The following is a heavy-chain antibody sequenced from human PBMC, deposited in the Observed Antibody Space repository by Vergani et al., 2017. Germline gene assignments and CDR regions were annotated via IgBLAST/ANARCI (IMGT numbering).Heavy chain of an antibody. CDR3: ARGXPLNPSGSVGSCYSMFDY. CDR2: IIPIFGTA. J-gene: IGHJ4*02. V-gene: IGHV1-69*01. Sequence: QVQLVQSGAEVKKPGSSVKVSCKASGGTFSSYAISWVRQAPGQGLEWMGGIIPIFGTAHYAQKFQGGVTITADESTSTAYMELSSLRSEDTAVYYCARGXPLNPSGSVGSCYSMFDYWGQGTLVTVSS. D-gene: IGHD2-15*01. CDR1: GGTFSSYA.